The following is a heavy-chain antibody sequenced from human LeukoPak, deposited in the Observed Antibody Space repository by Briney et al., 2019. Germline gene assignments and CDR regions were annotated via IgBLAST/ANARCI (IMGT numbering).Heavy chain of an antibody. J-gene: IGHJ6*03. D-gene: IGHD2-15*01. V-gene: IGHV1-2*06. CDR2: INPNSGGT. CDR3: ARNGYCSGSYCYGYYYYMDV. CDR1: GYTFTGYY. Sequence: GASVKVSCKASGYTFTGYYMHWVRQAPGQGLEWMGRINPNSGGTNYAQKFQGRVTMTRDTSISTAYMELSRLTSDDTAVYYCARNGYCSGSYCYGYYYYMDVWGTGTTVSVSS.